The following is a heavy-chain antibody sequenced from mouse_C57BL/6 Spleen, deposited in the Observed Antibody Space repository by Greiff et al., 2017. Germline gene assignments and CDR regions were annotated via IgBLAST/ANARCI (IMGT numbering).Heavy chain of an antibody. CDR3: ARYHEHDGGYAMDY. Sequence: QVQLQQPGAELVKPGASVKMSCKASGYTFTSYWITWVKQRPGQGLEWIGDIYPGSGSTNYNEKFKSKATLTVDTSSSTAYMQLSSLTSEDSAVYYCARYHEHDGGYAMDYWGQGTSVTVSS. CDR2: IYPGSGST. D-gene: IGHD2-12*01. V-gene: IGHV1-55*01. J-gene: IGHJ4*01. CDR1: GYTFTSYW.